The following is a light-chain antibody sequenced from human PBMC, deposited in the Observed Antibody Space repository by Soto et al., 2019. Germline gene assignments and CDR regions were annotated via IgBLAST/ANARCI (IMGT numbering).Light chain of an antibody. CDR1: QDIRTA. CDR2: AAS. V-gene: IGKV1-6*01. Sequence: IQMTQSPSSLSASVGDRVTITCQASQDIRTALGWYQQKPGKVPKLLIYAASILQSGVPSRFSGSGSGTDFTLTISSLQPEDFATYYCLLDFRYFWAFGQGTKVDIK. CDR3: LLDFRYFWA. J-gene: IGKJ1*01.